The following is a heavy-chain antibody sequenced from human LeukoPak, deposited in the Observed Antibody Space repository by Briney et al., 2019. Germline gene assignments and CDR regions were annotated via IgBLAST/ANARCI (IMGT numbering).Heavy chain of an antibody. CDR2: IYYSGST. CDR1: GGSMSGYF. Sequence: SETLSLTCTVSGGSMSGYFWSWIRQPPGKGLEWIGYIYYSGSTNYNPSLKSRVTISVDTSKNQFSLKLSCVTAADTAVYYCARSITSSWYGDFQHWGQGTLVTVSS. V-gene: IGHV4-59*01. CDR3: ARSITSSWYGDFQH. D-gene: IGHD6-13*01. J-gene: IGHJ1*01.